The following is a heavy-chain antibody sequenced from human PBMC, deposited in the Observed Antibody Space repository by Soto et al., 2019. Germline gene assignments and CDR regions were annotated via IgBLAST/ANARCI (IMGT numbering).Heavy chain of an antibody. CDR3: ARYSSNWFQTEGMDV. V-gene: IGHV4-30-4*01. Sequence: SETLSLTCTVSGDSISSADYYWSWIRQTPGKGLEWIGHIFYSGTTYYNPSLKSRLTISVDTSKKQFSLKLTSVTAADTAVYYCARYSSNWFQTEGMDVWGQGTTVTVSS. J-gene: IGHJ6*02. CDR2: IFYSGTT. D-gene: IGHD6-13*01. CDR1: GDSISSADYY.